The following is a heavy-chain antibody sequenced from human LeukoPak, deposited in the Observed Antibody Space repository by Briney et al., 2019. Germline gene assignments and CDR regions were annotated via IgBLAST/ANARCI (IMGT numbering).Heavy chain of an antibody. Sequence: SETLSLTCTVSGGSISSYYWSWIRQPPGKGLEWIGYIYYSGSTNYNPSLKSRVTISVDTSKNQFSLKLSSVTAADTAVYYCARAIRYYDSSGYFCYMDVWGKGTTVTISS. CDR1: GGSISSYY. J-gene: IGHJ6*03. V-gene: IGHV4-59*01. CDR2: IYYSGST. CDR3: ARAIRYYDSSGYFCYMDV. D-gene: IGHD3-22*01.